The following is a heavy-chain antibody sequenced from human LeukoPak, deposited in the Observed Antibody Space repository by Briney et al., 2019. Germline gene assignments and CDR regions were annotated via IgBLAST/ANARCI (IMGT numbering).Heavy chain of an antibody. CDR1: GFTVSSNY. CDR2: IYSAGST. CDR3: ARVGRDCSGGSCYVYWYFDL. D-gene: IGHD2-15*01. J-gene: IGHJ2*01. V-gene: IGHV3-53*01. Sequence: PGGSLRLSCAASGFTVSSNYMSWVRQAPGKGLEWVSGIYSAGSTYYPDTAKGRFTISPDNSKNTLYLQMNSLRVEDTAVYNCARVGRDCSGGSCYVYWYFDLWGHGTLVSVS.